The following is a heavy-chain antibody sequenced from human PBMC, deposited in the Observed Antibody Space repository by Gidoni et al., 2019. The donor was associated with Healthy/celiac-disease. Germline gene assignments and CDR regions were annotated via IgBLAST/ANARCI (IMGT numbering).Heavy chain of an antibody. V-gene: IGHV4-59*01. D-gene: IGHD3-22*01. CDR3: ARTPPYDSSGYPFDY. CDR1: GGSISSYY. CDR2: IYYSGST. J-gene: IGHJ4*02. Sequence: QVQLQESGPGLVKPSETLSLTCTVSGGSISSYYWSWIRQPPGKGLEWIGYIYYSGSTNYNPSLKSRVTISVDTSKNQFSLKLSSVTAADTAVYYCARTPPYDSSGYPFDYWGQGTLVTVSS.